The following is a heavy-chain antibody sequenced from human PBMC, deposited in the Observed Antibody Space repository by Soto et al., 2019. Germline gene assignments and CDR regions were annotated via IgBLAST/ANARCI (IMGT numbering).Heavy chain of an antibody. CDR3: ARRGQLAPPDAFDI. CDR2: IYYSGST. V-gene: IGHV4-31*02. D-gene: IGHD6-6*01. J-gene: IGHJ3*02. Sequence: PVKGLESIAYIYYSGSTYDNLSLKSRVTISVDTSKNQFSLKLSSVTAADTAVYYCARRGQLAPPDAFDIWGQGTMVTVSS.